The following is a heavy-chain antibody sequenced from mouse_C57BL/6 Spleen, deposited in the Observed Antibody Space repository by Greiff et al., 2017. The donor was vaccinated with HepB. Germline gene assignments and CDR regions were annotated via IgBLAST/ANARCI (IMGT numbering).Heavy chain of an antibody. V-gene: IGHV3-6*01. D-gene: IGHD1-1*01. Sequence: EVQLQESGPGLVKPSQSLSLTCSVTGYSITSGYYWNWIRQFPGNKLEWMGYISYDGSNNYNPSLKNRISITRDTSKNQFFLKLNSVTTEDTATYYCARNSLITTVVGFDYWGQGTTLTVSS. J-gene: IGHJ2*01. CDR1: GYSITSGYY. CDR3: ARNSLITTVVGFDY. CDR2: ISYDGSN.